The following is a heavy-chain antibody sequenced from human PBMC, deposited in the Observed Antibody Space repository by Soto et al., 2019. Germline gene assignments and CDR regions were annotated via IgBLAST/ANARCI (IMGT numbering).Heavy chain of an antibody. Sequence: GGSLRLSCAASGFTFSSYAMSWVRQAPGKGLEWVSAISGSGGSTYYADSVKGRFTISRDNSKNTLYLQMNSLRAEDTAVYYCAKYCSGGSCYPSAFDIWGQGTMVTVSS. J-gene: IGHJ3*02. V-gene: IGHV3-23*01. CDR2: ISGSGGST. CDR3: AKYCSGGSCYPSAFDI. D-gene: IGHD2-15*01. CDR1: GFTFSSYA.